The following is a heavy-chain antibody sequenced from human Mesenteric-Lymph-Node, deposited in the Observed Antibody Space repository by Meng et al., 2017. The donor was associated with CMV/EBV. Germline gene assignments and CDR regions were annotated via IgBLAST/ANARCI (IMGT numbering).Heavy chain of an antibody. D-gene: IGHD3-3*01. CDR2: ISRSSTYM. J-gene: IGHJ6*02. V-gene: IGHV3-21*01. CDR3: AKEGGRFLEWLSHYYGMDV. Sequence: GESLKISCAASGFTFSTYSMNWVRQAPGKGLEWVSSISRSSTYMSYADSVKGRFTISRDNAKNSLYLQMNSLRAEDTAVYYCAKEGGRFLEWLSHYYGMDVWGQGTTVTVSS. CDR1: GFTFSTYS.